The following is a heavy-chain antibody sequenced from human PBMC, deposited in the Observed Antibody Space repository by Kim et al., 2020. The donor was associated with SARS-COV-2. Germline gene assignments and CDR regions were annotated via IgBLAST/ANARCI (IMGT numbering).Heavy chain of an antibody. CDR3: ARGGGVIVTRFDY. D-gene: IGHD3-16*02. J-gene: IGHJ4*02. Sequence: YNPSLKSRVTISVDRSKNQFSLKLSSVTAADTAVYYCARGGGVIVTRFDYWGQGTLVTVSS. V-gene: IGHV4-30-2*01.